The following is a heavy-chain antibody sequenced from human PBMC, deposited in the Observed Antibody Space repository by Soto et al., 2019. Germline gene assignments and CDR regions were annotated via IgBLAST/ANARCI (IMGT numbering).Heavy chain of an antibody. D-gene: IGHD2-15*01. Sequence: GGSLRLSCAASGFTFSSYSMNWVRQAPGKGLEWVSSISSSSSYIYYADSVKGRFTISRDNAKNSLYLQMNSLRAEDTAVYYCARGGPVVVAATPMHYGMDVWGQGTTVTVSS. V-gene: IGHV3-21*01. J-gene: IGHJ6*02. CDR3: ARGGPVVVAATPMHYGMDV. CDR2: ISSSSSYI. CDR1: GFTFSSYS.